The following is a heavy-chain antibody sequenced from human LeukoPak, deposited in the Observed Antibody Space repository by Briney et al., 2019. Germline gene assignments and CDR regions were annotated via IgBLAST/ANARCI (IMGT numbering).Heavy chain of an antibody. Sequence: SETLSLTCTVSGGSISSSSYYWGWIRQPPGKGLEWIGSIYYSGSTYYNPSLKSRVTISVDTSKNQFSLKLSSVAAADMAVYYCARDFRGGTGGLDYWGQGTLVTVSS. CDR2: IYYSGST. V-gene: IGHV4-39*02. CDR3: ARDFRGGTGGLDY. CDR1: GGSISSSSYY. D-gene: IGHD3/OR15-3a*01. J-gene: IGHJ4*02.